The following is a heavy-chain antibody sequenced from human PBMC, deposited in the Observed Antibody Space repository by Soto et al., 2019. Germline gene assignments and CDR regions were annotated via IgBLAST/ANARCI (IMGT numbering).Heavy chain of an antibody. CDR3: ARATMVRGNNCAY. Sequence: QVQLVESGGGVVQPGRSLRLSCAASGFTFSSYGMHWVRQAPGKGLEWVAVIWYDGSNKYYADSVKGRFTISRDNSKNTLYLQMNSLRAEDTAVYYCARATMVRGNNCAYWGQGTLVTVSS. CDR1: GFTFSSYG. D-gene: IGHD3-10*01. CDR2: IWYDGSNK. V-gene: IGHV3-33*01. J-gene: IGHJ4*02.